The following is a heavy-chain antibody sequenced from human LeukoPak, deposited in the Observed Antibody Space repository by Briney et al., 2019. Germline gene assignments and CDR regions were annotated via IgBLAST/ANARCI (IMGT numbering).Heavy chain of an antibody. J-gene: IGHJ3*02. CDR2: ISGSGDRT. V-gene: IGHV3-23*01. CDR3: AKDPNGDYIGAFDM. CDR1: GITASSYA. Sequence: GGSLRLSCAASGITASSYAMTWVRQAPGKGLEWVSSISGSGDRTMYADSVKGRFTISRDNFKNTLYLQMNGLRAEDTAVYHCAKDPNGDYIGAFDMWGQGTMVTVSS. D-gene: IGHD4-17*01.